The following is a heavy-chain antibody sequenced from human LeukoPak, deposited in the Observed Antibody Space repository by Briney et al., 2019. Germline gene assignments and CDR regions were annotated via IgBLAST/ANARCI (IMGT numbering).Heavy chain of an antibody. CDR3: ARSPLAFYDSSGYPRAWFDP. CDR2: ISQSGNI. CDR1: GDSISSGGYS. Sequence: SQTLSLTCTVSGDSISSGGYSWSWIRQPPGKGLEWIGYIYHIGYISQSGNIYQNPSLKSRVTISLDTSRNQFSLKLSSVTAADTVVYYCARSPLAFYDSSGYPRAWFDPWGQGTLVTVSS. V-gene: IGHV4-30-2*01. J-gene: IGHJ5*02. D-gene: IGHD3-22*01.